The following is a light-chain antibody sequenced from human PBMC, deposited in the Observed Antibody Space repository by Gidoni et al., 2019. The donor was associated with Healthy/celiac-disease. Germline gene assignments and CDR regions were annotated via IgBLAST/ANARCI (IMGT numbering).Light chain of an antibody. CDR1: QSISSY. CDR3: QQSYSTLMCS. J-gene: IGKJ2*04. CDR2: AAS. Sequence: DIQMTQSPSSLYASVGDRVTITCRASQSISSYLNWYQQKPGKAPKRLIYAASSLQSGVPSRFSGSGSGTDFTLTISSLQPEDFATYYCQQSYSTLMCSFGQGTKLEIK. V-gene: IGKV1-39*01.